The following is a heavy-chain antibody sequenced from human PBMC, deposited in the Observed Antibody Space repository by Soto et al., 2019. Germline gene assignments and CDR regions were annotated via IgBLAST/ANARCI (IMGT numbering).Heavy chain of an antibody. CDR2: VYYSGSG. CDR3: ARDFGDYIDAFDT. D-gene: IGHD4-17*01. V-gene: IGHV4-39*02. Sequence: KTSETLSLTCTASGGSISGSPYYWGWIRQTPGKGLEWIGSVYYSGSGYYNPSLRSRITISVDASRNQFSLKLRSVTAADTAVYYCARDFGDYIDAFDTWGQGTKVTVSS. CDR1: GGSISGSPYY. J-gene: IGHJ3*02.